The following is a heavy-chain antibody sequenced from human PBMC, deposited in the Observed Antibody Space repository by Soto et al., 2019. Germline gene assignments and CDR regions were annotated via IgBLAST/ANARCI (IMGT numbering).Heavy chain of an antibody. V-gene: IGHV4-59*01. CDR2: VYSTETT. CDR3: ARGSEAWFDP. CDR1: GDSISSYF. Sequence: SETLSLTCTVSGDSISSYFWSWIRQPPGKGLEWIGYVYSTETTNYNPSLKSRVAMSIDTSKNQFSLKVRSVTAADTAVYYCARGSEAWFDPWGQGTLVTVSS. J-gene: IGHJ5*02.